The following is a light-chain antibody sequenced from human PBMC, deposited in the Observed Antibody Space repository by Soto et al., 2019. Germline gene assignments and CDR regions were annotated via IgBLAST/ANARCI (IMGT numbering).Light chain of an antibody. Sequence: DTVLIQSPATLSLSPGERATLSCRASHTVANFLAWYQHKAGQAPRLLIYDVSNRATGIPARFSGSGSGTDFTLTISSLEPDDFAVYYCQQRSNWPPTFGGGNNVEI. J-gene: IGKJ4*01. CDR1: HTVANF. CDR3: QQRSNWPPT. V-gene: IGKV3-11*01. CDR2: DVS.